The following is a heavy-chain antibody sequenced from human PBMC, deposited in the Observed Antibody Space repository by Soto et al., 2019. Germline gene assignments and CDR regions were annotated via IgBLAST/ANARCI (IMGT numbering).Heavy chain of an antibody. CDR2: INHLETT. J-gene: IGHJ4*02. D-gene: IGHD2-15*01. V-gene: IGHV4-30-2*01. CDR3: ARGGGCDSFNY. CDR1: GASITYGGYS. Sequence: PSETLSLTCTVSGASITYGGYSWSWIRQTPGKGLEWIGYINHLETTFYNPSFESRLTLSIDRAKNQFSLNLNSMSAADRAVYFCARGGGCDSFNYWGQGILVTSPQ.